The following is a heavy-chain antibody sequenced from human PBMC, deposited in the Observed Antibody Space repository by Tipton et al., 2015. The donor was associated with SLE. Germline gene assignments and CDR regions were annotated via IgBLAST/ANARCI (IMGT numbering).Heavy chain of an antibody. Sequence: SLRLSCAASGFTFSNYAMHWVRQAPGKGLEWVAVISYDGSNKYYANSVKGRFTISRDNSKNTLYLQMNSLRVEDTAVYYCARDAWGTTGDWFDPWGQGTLVTVSS. J-gene: IGHJ5*02. V-gene: IGHV3-30*04. CDR1: GFTFSNYA. CDR2: ISYDGSNK. D-gene: IGHD3-16*01. CDR3: ARDAWGTTGDWFDP.